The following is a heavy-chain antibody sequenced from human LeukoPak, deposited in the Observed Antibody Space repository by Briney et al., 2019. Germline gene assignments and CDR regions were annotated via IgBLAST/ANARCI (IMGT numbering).Heavy chain of an antibody. CDR2: ISGSGGST. D-gene: IGHD2-21*02. Sequence: PPGGTLRLSCAASGFTFSSYAMSWVRQAPGKGLEWVSAISGSGGSTYYADSVKGRFAISRNNSKNTLYLQMNSLRAEDTAVYYCASAVVTAKLYYYYYMDVWGKGTTVTVSS. CDR1: GFTFSSYA. CDR3: ASAVVTAKLYYYYYMDV. V-gene: IGHV3-23*01. J-gene: IGHJ6*03.